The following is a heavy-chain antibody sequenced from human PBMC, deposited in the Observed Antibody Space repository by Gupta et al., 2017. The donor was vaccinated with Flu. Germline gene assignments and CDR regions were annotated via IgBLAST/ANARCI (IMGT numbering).Heavy chain of an antibody. J-gene: IGHJ4*02. Sequence: VRQAPGQRLEWMGWINAGNGNTKYSQKFQGRVTITRDTSASTAYMELSSLRSEDTAVYYCARIRFGGYYFDYWGQGTLVTVSS. CDR2: INAGNGNT. CDR3: ARIRFGGYYFDY. D-gene: IGHD3-10*01. V-gene: IGHV1-3*01.